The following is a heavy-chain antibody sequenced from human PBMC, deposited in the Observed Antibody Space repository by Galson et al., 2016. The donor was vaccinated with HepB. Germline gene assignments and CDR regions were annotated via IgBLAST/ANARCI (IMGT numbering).Heavy chain of an antibody. Sequence: SLRLSCAASGFTFSNYAMHWVRQAPGKGLEFVSAINSNGGSTFYAISVKGRFTISRDNSENRLYLQMDSLRLEDMAVYYCARVGFGLLTSYYDDHYDMDVWGKGTTVTVSS. V-gene: IGHV3-64*01. CDR1: GFTFSNYA. CDR2: INSNGGST. CDR3: ARVGFGLLTSYYDDHYDMDV. D-gene: IGHD3-9*01. J-gene: IGHJ6*04.